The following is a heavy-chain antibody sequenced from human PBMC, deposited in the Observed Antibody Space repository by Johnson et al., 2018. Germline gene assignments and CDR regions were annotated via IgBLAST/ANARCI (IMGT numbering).Heavy chain of an antibody. Sequence: VQLVESGGGLVQPGGSXRLSCAASRLSFSTSWMSWVRQAPGRGLEWVANIKQDGREEYYVESVKGRVTLSRDNAKNSLFLQMNSLRAEDTAVYYCARNLNAAFDIWGQGTMVTVSS. CDR3: ARNLNAAFDI. J-gene: IGHJ3*02. CDR2: IKQDGREE. V-gene: IGHV3-7*01. D-gene: IGHD1-14*01. CDR1: RLSFSTSW.